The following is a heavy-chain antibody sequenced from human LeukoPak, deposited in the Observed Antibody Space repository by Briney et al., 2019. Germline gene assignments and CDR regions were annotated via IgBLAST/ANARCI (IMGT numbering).Heavy chain of an antibody. CDR3: ARGMPLYYYDSSGYHSTNWFDP. J-gene: IGHJ5*02. D-gene: IGHD3-22*01. CDR2: INHSGST. Sequence: SETLSLTCAVYGGSFSGYYWSWIRQPPGKGLEWIGEINHSGSTNYNPSLKSRVTISVDTSKNQFSLKLSSVTAADTAVYYCARGMPLYYYDSSGYHSTNWFDPWGQGTLVTVSS. V-gene: IGHV4-34*01. CDR1: GGSFSGYY.